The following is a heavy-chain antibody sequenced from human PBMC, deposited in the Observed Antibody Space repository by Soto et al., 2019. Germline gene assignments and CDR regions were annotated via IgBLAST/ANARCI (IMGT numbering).Heavy chain of an antibody. CDR1: GFTVSSNY. CDR3: ARASNDIVVVPAAYMDV. D-gene: IGHD2-2*01. Sequence: GGSLRLSCAASGFTVSSNYMSWVRQAPGKGLEWVSVICSAGSTYYPGSVKGRFTISRENAKNSLYLQMNSLRAGDTAVYYCARASNDIVVVPAAYMDVWGKGTTVTVSS. J-gene: IGHJ6*03. CDR2: ICSAGST. V-gene: IGHV3-53*01.